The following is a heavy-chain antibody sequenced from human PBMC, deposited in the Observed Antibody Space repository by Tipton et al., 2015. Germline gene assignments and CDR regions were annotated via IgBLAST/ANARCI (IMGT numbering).Heavy chain of an antibody. CDR3: ARRVVTTGDDWFDP. CDR2: IYYSGST. D-gene: IGHD2-21*02. J-gene: IGHJ5*02. Sequence: TLSLTCNVSGGSITSYYWSWIRQPPGKGLEWIGYIYYSGSTKYSPSLKSRVTISVDSSKTQLSLKLRSVTAADTAVYYCARRVVTTGDDWFDPWGQGTLVTVSS. CDR1: GGSITSYY. V-gene: IGHV4-59*01.